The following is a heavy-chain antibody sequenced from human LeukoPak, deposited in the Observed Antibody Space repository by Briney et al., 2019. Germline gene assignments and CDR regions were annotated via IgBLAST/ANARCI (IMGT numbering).Heavy chain of an antibody. V-gene: IGHV3-30*04. J-gene: IGHJ3*01. CDR2: IRYDGNNE. Sequence: PGRSLRLSCAASGFTFSSYAMHWVRQAPGKGLDWVASIRYDGNNEYYADSVKGRFTISRDNSKNTLYLQMNSLRAEDTAVYHCAKLGYAFNLWGQGTMVTVSS. CDR3: AKLGYAFNL. CDR1: GFTFSSYA. D-gene: IGHD2-15*01.